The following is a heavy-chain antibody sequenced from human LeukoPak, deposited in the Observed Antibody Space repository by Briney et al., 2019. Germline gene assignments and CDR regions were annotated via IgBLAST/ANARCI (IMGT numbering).Heavy chain of an antibody. CDR3: TKDHSAPPGDY. CDR1: GFAFSSYT. J-gene: IGHJ4*02. CDR2: ISSSSTYI. Sequence: GGSLRLSCAASGFAFSSYTMNWVRQAPGKGLEWVSSISSSSTYIYYADSMKGRFTISRDNAKNSLYLQMSSLRAEDTALYYCTKDHSAPPGDYWGQGTLVTVSS. V-gene: IGHV3-21*01.